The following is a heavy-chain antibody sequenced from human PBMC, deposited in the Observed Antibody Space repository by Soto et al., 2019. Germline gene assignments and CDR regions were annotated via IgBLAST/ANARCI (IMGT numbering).Heavy chain of an antibody. J-gene: IGHJ4*02. Sequence: EVQLVETGGGLIQPGGSLRLSCAASGFTVSSNYMSWVRQAPGKVLEWVSVIYSGGSTYYADSVKGRFTISRDNSKNTLYLQMNSLRAEDTAVYYCARDMAGTGYFDYWGQGTLVTVSS. V-gene: IGHV3-53*02. D-gene: IGHD6-19*01. CDR2: IYSGGST. CDR1: GFTVSSNY. CDR3: ARDMAGTGYFDY.